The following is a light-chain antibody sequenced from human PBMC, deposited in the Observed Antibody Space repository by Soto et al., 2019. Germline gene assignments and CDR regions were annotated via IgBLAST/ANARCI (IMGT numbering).Light chain of an antibody. Sequence: QSVLTQPASVSGSLGQSITFSCTGTSSDVGAYNYVSWYQQHPDKAPKLLIFEVTNRPSGVSGRFSGSKSGITASLSISGLQPEDEADYYCTSYSSSSPVLFGGGTTVTVL. CDR3: TSYSSSSPVL. CDR1: SSDVGAYNY. J-gene: IGLJ2*01. CDR2: EVT. V-gene: IGLV2-14*01.